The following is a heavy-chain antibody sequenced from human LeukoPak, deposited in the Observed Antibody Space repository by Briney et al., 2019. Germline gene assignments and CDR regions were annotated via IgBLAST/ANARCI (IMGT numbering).Heavy chain of an antibody. V-gene: IGHV1-46*01. CDR2: INPSGGST. J-gene: IGHJ5*02. D-gene: IGHD3-22*01. CDR1: GYTFTTYY. CDR3: ARGLDSRGYYAP. Sequence: ASVKVSCNASGYTFTTYYMHWVREAPGQGLEWMGIINPSGGSTSYAQKFQGRVTMTRDTSTSTVYMELSSLRSEDTAVYYCARGLDSRGYYAPWGQGTLVTVSS.